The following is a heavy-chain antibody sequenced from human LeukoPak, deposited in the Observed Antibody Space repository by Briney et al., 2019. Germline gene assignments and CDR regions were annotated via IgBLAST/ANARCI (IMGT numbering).Heavy chain of an antibody. D-gene: IGHD3-16*02. CDR2: IKQDGSEK. CDR3: AREGYDYVWGSYRPEYFQH. Sequence: GGSLRPSCAASGFTFSSYWMSWVRQAPGKGLEWVANIKQDGSEKYYVDSVKGRFTISRDNAKNSLYLQMNSLRAEDTAVYYCAREGYDYVWGSYRPEYFQHWGQGTLVTVSS. J-gene: IGHJ1*01. V-gene: IGHV3-7*03. CDR1: GFTFSSYW.